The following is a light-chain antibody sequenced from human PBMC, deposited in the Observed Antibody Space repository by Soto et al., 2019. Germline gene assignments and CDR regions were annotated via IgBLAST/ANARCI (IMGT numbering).Light chain of an antibody. CDR1: SSDVGGYNY. V-gene: IGLV2-14*01. CDR3: SSYTSSSPSRVV. J-gene: IGLJ2*01. Sequence: QSALTQPASVSGSPGQSITISCTGTSSDVGGYNYVSWYQQHSGKAPKLMIYDVSNRPSGVSNRFSGSKSGNTASLTISGLQAEDEADYYCSSYTSSSPSRVVFGGATKLTVL. CDR2: DVS.